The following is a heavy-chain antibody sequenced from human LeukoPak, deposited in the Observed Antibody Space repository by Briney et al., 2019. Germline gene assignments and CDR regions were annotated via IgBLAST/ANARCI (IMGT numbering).Heavy chain of an antibody. CDR2: IYYSGST. D-gene: IGHD3-10*01. V-gene: IGHV4-59*01. CDR1: GGSISSYY. Sequence: NPSETLSLTCTVSGGSISSYYWGWIRQPPGKGLEWIGYIYYSGSTNYNPSLKSRVTISVDTSKNQFSLKLSSVTAADTAAYYCAREPYSYSSGYYFDYWGQGILVTVSS. J-gene: IGHJ4*02. CDR3: AREPYSYSSGYYFDY.